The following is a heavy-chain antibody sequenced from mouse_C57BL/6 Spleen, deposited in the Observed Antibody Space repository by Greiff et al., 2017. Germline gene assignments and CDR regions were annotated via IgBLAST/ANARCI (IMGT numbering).Heavy chain of an antibody. J-gene: IGHJ2*01. V-gene: IGHV1-80*01. CDR3: ASRQLRLRGFDY. Sequence: VQLQQSGAELVKPGASVKISCKASGYAFSSYWMNWVKQRPGKGLEWIGQIYPGDGDTNYNGKVKGKATLTADKSSSTAYMQLSSLTSEDSAVYFCASRQLRLRGFDYWGQGTTLTVSS. CDR2: IYPGDGDT. D-gene: IGHD3-2*02. CDR1: GYAFSSYW.